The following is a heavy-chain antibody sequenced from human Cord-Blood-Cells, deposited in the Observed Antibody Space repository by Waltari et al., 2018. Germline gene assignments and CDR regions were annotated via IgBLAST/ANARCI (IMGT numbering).Heavy chain of an antibody. CDR1: GGSISSSSYY. J-gene: IGHJ4*02. D-gene: IGHD2-2*01. Sequence: QLQLQASGPGLVKPSETLSLTCTVSGGSISSSSYYWGWIRQPPGKGLEWIGSIYYSGSTYYNPSLKSRVTISVDTSKNQFSLKLSSVTAADTAVYYCARLISGVVPAAIDFWGQGTLVTVSS. V-gene: IGHV4-39*01. CDR3: ARLISGVVPAAIDF. CDR2: IYYSGST.